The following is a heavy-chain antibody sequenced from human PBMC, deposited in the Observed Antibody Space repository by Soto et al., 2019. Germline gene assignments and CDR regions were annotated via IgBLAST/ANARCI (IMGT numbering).Heavy chain of an antibody. V-gene: IGHV3-23*01. CDR2: ISGGGGST. CDR3: AKNYFGGGGYYYYGMDV. D-gene: IGHD3-10*01. CDR1: GFTFSSYA. Sequence: GGSLRLSCAASGFTFSSYAMNWVRQAPGKGLEWVSAISGGGGSTYYADSVKGRFTISRDNSKNTLYLQMSSLRAEDTAVYYCAKNYFGGGGYYYYGMDVWGQGTTVTVSS. J-gene: IGHJ6*02.